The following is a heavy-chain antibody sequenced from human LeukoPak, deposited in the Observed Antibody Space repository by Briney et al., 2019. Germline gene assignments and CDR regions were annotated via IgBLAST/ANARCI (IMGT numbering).Heavy chain of an antibody. CDR2: IDRDGTLM. J-gene: IGHJ4*02. CDR3: VRDLGDY. V-gene: IGHV3-74*03. CDR1: GFTLRTYW. Sequence: GGSLRLSYVASGFTLRTYWMNWVRQGPGKALLWVARIDRDGTLMTHADSVEGRFTISRDNAQNTVYLQMNDLRDEDTATYYCVRDLGDYWGQGTLVTVSS.